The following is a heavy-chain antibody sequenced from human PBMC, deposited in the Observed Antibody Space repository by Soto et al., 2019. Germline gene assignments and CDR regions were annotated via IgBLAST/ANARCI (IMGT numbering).Heavy chain of an antibody. CDR3: ARLCTGLYCTNGVCYCRDDILTGYYWDY. D-gene: IGHD2-8*01. V-gene: IGHV4-31*03. J-gene: IGHJ4*02. CDR2: IYYSGST. Sequence: SETLSLTCTVSGGSISSGGYYWSWIRQHPGKGLKWIGYIYYSGSTYYNPSPKSRVTISVDTSKNQFSLKLSSVTAADTAVYYCARLCTGLYCTNGVCYCRDDILTGYYWDYWGQGTLVTVSS. CDR1: GGSISSGGYY.